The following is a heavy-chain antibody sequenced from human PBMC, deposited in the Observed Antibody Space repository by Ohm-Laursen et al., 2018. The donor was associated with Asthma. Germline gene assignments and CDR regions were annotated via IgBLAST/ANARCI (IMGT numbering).Heavy chain of an antibody. CDR1: GFTFRNHW. CDR2: ITDGGSTT. V-gene: IGHV3-7*01. D-gene: IGHD6-19*01. CDR3: ASGAAG. J-gene: IGHJ4*02. Sequence: SLRLSCTAFGFTFRNHWMSWIRQAPGKGLEWVAEITDGGSTTYYVDSVKGRFTISRDNAKNLEFLQMNSLRAEDTAVYYCASGAAGWGQGTRVTVSS.